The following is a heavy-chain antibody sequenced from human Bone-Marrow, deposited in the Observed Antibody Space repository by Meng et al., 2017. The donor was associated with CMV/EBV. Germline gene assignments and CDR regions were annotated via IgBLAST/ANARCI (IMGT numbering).Heavy chain of an antibody. D-gene: IGHD3-3*01. J-gene: IGHJ6*02. CDR3: ARDTSGPYYYYGMDV. CDR1: GGSFSGYY. Sequence: ESLKISCAVYGGSFSGYYWSWIRQPPGKGLEWIGYIYYSGSTNYNPSLKSRVTISVDTSKNQFSLKLSSVTAADTAVYYCARDTSGPYYYYGMDVWGQGTTVTVSS. CDR2: IYYSGST. V-gene: IGHV4-59*01.